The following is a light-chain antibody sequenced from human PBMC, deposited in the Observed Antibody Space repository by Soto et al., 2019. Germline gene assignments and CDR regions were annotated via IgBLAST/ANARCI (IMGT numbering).Light chain of an antibody. CDR2: NAS. J-gene: IGKJ1*01. CDR3: QQYDTYPWT. V-gene: IGKV1-5*01. CDR1: QRMSAR. Sequence: DIQMTQSPTTLSASVGDRVIITCRASQRMSARLAWYQQKPGIAPKLLVYNASSLEDGVPSRFSGSGSGTDFTLTINSLQPDDFATYYCQQYDTYPWTFGQGTNVEIK.